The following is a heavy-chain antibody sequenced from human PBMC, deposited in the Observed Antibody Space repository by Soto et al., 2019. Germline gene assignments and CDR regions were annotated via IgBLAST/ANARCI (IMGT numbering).Heavy chain of an antibody. D-gene: IGHD1-1*01. Sequence: QVQLVQSGAEVKKPWASVKVSCKASGFTFTNYYIHWVRQAPGQGLEWMGLINPSGGGTFYEQKFQGRVTVTRDTSTGTVYMELSNLRSEDTAVYFCARGRGDTTLRQWGRSFHYWGQGTLVTVSS. V-gene: IGHV1-46*01. CDR1: GFTFTNYY. J-gene: IGHJ4*02. CDR3: ARGRGDTTLRQWGRSFHY. CDR2: INPSGGGT.